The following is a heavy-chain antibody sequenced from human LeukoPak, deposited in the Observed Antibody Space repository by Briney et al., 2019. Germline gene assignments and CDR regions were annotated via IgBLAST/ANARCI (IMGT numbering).Heavy chain of an antibody. CDR2: IYYSGST. D-gene: IGHD6-19*01. V-gene: IGHV4-59*01. J-gene: IGHJ5*02. Sequence: SQTLSLTCTVSRGSISSYYWSWIRQPPGKGLEWIGYIYYSGSTNYNPSLKSRVTISVDTSKNQFSLKLSSVTAADTAVYYCARDYGVAVAVKRNVGGGSPGVFDPWGQGTLVTVSS. CDR3: ARDYGVAVAVKRNVGGGSPGVFDP. CDR1: RGSISSYY.